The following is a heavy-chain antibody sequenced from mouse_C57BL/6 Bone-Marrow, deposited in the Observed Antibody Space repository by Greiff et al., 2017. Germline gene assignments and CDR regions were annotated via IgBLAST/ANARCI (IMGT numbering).Heavy chain of an antibody. Sequence: QVHVKQSGAELVKPGASVKLSCKASGYTFTSYWMHWVKQRPGRGLEWIGRIDPNSGGTKYNEKFKSKATLTVDKPSSTAYMQLSSLTSEDSAVYYCARPSTMVSAYYFDYWGQGTTLTVSS. D-gene: IGHD2-2*01. CDR1: GYTFTSYW. J-gene: IGHJ2*01. CDR3: ARPSTMVSAYYFDY. CDR2: IDPNSGGT. V-gene: IGHV1-72*01.